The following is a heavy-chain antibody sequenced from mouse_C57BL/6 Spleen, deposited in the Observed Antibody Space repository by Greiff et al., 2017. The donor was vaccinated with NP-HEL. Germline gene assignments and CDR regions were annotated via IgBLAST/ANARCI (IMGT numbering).Heavy chain of an antibody. Sequence: EVQLQESGPGLVKPSQSLSLTCSVTGYSITSGYYWNWIRQFPGNKLEWMGYISYDGSNNYNPSLKNRISITRDTSKNQVFLKLNSVTTEDTATYYCARDGYSFAYWGQGTLVTVSA. CDR1: GYSITSGYY. V-gene: IGHV3-6*01. CDR3: ARDGYSFAY. CDR2: ISYDGSN. D-gene: IGHD2-3*01. J-gene: IGHJ3*01.